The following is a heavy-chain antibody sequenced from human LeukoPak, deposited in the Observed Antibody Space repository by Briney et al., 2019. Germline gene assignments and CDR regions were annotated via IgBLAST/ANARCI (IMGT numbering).Heavy chain of an antibody. CDR3: AKDGSESSSWYNWFDP. D-gene: IGHD6-13*01. CDR2: ISFDGNTK. J-gene: IGHJ5*02. CDR1: GFTFNNYA. Sequence: PGGSLRLSCAASGFTFNNYAMHWVRQAPGKGLEWVAVISFDGNTKYYVDSVKGRFSISRDNSRNTLHLQMSSLRIEDTAVYYCAKDGSESSSWYNWFDPWGQGTLVTVSS. V-gene: IGHV3-30-3*01.